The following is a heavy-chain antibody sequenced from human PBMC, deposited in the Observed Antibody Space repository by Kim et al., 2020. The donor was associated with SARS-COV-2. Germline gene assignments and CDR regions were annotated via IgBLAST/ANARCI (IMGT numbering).Heavy chain of an antibody. J-gene: IGHJ4*02. CDR2: ISSSGSTI. CDR3: ARESGSYPSFYFDY. D-gene: IGHD1-26*01. V-gene: IGHV3-48*03. Sequence: GGSLRLSCAASGFTFSSYEMNWVRQAPGKGLEWVSYISSSGSTIYYADSVKGRFTISRDNAKNSLYLQMNSLRVEDTAVYYCARESGSYPSFYFDYWGQGTLVTVSS. CDR1: GFTFSSYE.